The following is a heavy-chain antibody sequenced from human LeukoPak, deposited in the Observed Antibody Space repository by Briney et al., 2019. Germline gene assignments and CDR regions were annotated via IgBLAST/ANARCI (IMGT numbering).Heavy chain of an antibody. CDR1: GGSISSYY. D-gene: IGHD3-22*01. CDR2: IYYSGST. J-gene: IGHJ5*02. V-gene: IGHV4-59*08. CDR3: ARHPYYYDSSGYNWFDP. Sequence: SETLSLTCIVSGGSISSYYWSWIRQPPGKGLEWLGYIYYSGSTNYNPSLKSRVTISVDTSKNQFSLKLSSVTAADTAVYYCARHPYYYDSSGYNWFDPWGQGTLVTVSS.